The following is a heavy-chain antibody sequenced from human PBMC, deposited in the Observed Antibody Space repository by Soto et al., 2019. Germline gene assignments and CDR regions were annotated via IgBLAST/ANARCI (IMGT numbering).Heavy chain of an antibody. V-gene: IGHV4-30-4*01. CDR2: IYYSGST. Sequence: QVQLQESGPGLVKPSQTLSLTCTVSGGSISSGDYYWSWIRQPPGKGLEWIGYIYYSGSTYYNPALKSRVTISVDTSKNQSSLKLSSVTAAHTAVYYCARARGARYFDYWGQGTLVTVSS. CDR3: ARARGARYFDY. J-gene: IGHJ4*02. CDR1: GGSISSGDYY. D-gene: IGHD2-15*01.